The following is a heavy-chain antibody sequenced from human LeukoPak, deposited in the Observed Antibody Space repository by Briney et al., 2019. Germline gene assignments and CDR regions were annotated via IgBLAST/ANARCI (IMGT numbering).Heavy chain of an antibody. CDR3: ARDSTASDILTGYYHFDY. CDR1: GFTVSSNY. CDR2: ISSSSNI. Sequence: GGSLRLSCAASGFTVSSNYMSWVRQAPGKGLEWVSSISSSSNIYYADSVKGRFTISRDNAKNSLYLQMNSLRAEDTAVYYCARDSTASDILTGYYHFDYWGQGTLVTVSS. J-gene: IGHJ4*02. D-gene: IGHD3-9*01. V-gene: IGHV3-69-1*01.